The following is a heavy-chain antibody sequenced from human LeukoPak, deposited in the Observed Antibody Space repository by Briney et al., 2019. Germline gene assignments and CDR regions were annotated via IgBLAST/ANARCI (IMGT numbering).Heavy chain of an antibody. Sequence: PGRSLRLSCAASGFTFSSYAMHWVRQAPGKGLEWVAVISYDGSNKYYADSVKGRFTISRDNSKNTLYLQMNSLRVEDTAVYYCARQSGYCSGGSCYSGSFVDYWGQGTLVTVSS. J-gene: IGHJ4*02. D-gene: IGHD2-15*01. V-gene: IGHV3-30*14. CDR3: ARQSGYCSGGSCYSGSFVDY. CDR1: GFTFSSYA. CDR2: ISYDGSNK.